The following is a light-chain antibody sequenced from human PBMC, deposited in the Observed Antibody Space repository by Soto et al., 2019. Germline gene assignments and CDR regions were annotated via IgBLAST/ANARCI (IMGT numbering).Light chain of an antibody. CDR2: GVT. CDR1: HNDIGTYDY. Sequence: QSVLTQPTSVSGSPGQSITISCTGNHNDIGTYDYVSWYQQHPGRAPRLLLHGVTTRPSGISDRFSASKSGLTASLTISGLQPEDEADYYCSSFTSNRIYVFGPGTKGTVL. CDR3: SSFTSNRIYV. J-gene: IGLJ1*01. V-gene: IGLV2-14*03.